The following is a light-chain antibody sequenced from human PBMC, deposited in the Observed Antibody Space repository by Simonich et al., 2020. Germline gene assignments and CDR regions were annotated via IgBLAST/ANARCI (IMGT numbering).Light chain of an antibody. CDR3: QQYGSSPPYT. J-gene: IGKJ2*01. V-gene: IGKV3D-20*01. CDR1: QSVSSSY. Sequence: EIVLTQSPGTLSLSPGERATLSCRASQSVSSSYLAGYQQKPGLAPRLLIYDASSSATGIPDRFSGSGSGTDFTLTISRLEPEDFAVYYCQQYGSSPPYTFGQGTKLEIE. CDR2: DAS.